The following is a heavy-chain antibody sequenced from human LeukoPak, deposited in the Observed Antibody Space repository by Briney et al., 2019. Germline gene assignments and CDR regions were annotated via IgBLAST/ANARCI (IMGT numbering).Heavy chain of an antibody. Sequence: GASVKVSCKASGYTFTSYYMHWVRQAPGQGLEWMGGIIPIFGTANYAQKFQGRVTITADESTSTAYMELSSLRSEDTAVYYCARKAPGYDSVGFDYWGQGTLVTVSS. J-gene: IGHJ4*02. D-gene: IGHD5-12*01. CDR3: ARKAPGYDSVGFDY. V-gene: IGHV1-69*13. CDR2: IIPIFGTA. CDR1: GYTFTSYY.